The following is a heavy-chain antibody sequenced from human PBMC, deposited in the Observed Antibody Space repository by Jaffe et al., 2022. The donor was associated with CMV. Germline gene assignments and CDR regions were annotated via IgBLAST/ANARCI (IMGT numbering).Heavy chain of an antibody. J-gene: IGHJ5*02. D-gene: IGHD2-15*01. V-gene: IGHV3-48*03. Sequence: EVQLVESGGGLVQPGGSLRLSCAASGFTFSSYEMNWVRQAPGKGLEWVSYISSSGSTIYYADSVKGRFTISRDNAKNSLYLQMNSLRAEDTAVYYCARGSVVVVAATLWDWFDPWGQGTLVTVSS. CDR1: GFTFSSYE. CDR2: ISSSGSTI. CDR3: ARGSVVVVAATLWDWFDP.